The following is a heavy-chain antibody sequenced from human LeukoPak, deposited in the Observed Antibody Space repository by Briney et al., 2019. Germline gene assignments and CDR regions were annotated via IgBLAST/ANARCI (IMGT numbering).Heavy chain of an antibody. CDR1: GFTFSTYA. Sequence: GGSLRLSCAASGFTFSTYAMHWVRQAPGKGLEYVSAISTNGGSTYYADSVKGRFTISRDNSKNTLFLQMGSLRADDMAVYYCARWGSISCYDYWGQGTLVTVSS. CDR2: ISTNGGST. D-gene: IGHD2-15*01. V-gene: IGHV3-64*02. CDR3: ARWGSISCYDY. J-gene: IGHJ4*02.